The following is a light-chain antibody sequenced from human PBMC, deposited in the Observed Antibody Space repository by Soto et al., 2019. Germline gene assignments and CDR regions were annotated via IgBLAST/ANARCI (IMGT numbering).Light chain of an antibody. Sequence: QSVLTQPASVSGSPGQSITISCSGTSSDIGSYDHVAWYQQFPGKSPKLIIYAVSDRPSGVSDRFSGSKSDNTASLTISGLQAEDEADYYCSSYTLSSTWVFGGGTKLTVL. J-gene: IGLJ3*02. V-gene: IGLV2-14*03. CDR1: SSDIGSYDH. CDR2: AVS. CDR3: SSYTLSSTWV.